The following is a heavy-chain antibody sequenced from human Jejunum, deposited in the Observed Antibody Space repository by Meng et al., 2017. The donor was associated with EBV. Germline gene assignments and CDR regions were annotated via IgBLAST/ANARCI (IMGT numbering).Heavy chain of an antibody. J-gene: IGHJ4*02. CDR3: AGLRYSGYDRAFDY. D-gene: IGHD5-12*01. CDR2: IYYSGST. CDR1: GGSVNSGNVY. Sequence: QRRRQGSGPGLVKPSGTLSLTCTVSGGSVNSGNVYWSWIRQPPGKGLEWIGYIYYSGSTNYIPSLKSRVTISLDTSKNQFSLKLSSVTAADTAVYYCAGLRYSGYDRAFDYWGQGALVTVSS. V-gene: IGHV4-61*01.